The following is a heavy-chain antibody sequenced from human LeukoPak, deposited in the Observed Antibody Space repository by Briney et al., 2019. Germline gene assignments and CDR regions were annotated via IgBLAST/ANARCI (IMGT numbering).Heavy chain of an antibody. J-gene: IGHJ4*02. CDR2: ISYDGSNK. D-gene: IGHD5-18*01. CDR3: ASPSWIQLWSPYFDY. Sequence: EGSLRLSCAASGFTFSSYAMHWVRQAPGKGLEWVAVISYDGSNKYYADSVKGRFTISRDNSKNTLYLQMNSLRAEDTAVYYCASPSWIQLWSPYFDYWGQGTLVTVSS. V-gene: IGHV3-30*04. CDR1: GFTFSSYA.